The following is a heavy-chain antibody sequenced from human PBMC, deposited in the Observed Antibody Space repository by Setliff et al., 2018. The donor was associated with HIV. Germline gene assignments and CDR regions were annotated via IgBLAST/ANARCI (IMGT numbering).Heavy chain of an antibody. CDR2: IFYSGST. D-gene: IGHD3-16*02. CDR3: ARGSDYIWGNYRFPFDY. Sequence: SETLSLTCTVSGGSISSYYWSWIRQPPGEGLEWIGYIFYSGSTNYNPSLKSRVTISLDTSKNQFSLKLTSVTAADTALYYCARGSDYIWGNYRFPFDYWGQGTLVTVSS. CDR1: GGSISSYY. V-gene: IGHV4-59*12. J-gene: IGHJ4*02.